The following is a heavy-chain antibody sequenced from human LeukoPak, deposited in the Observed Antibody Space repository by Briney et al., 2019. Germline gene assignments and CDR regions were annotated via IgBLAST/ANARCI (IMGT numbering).Heavy chain of an antibody. D-gene: IGHD3-22*01. Sequence: PSETLSLTCTVSGYSISSGYYWGWIRQPPGKGLEWIGGIYHSGRTFYSPSLKSRVTISVDTSKNQFSLKLTSVTAADTAVYYCTKSDGSGLIRIWGQGAMVTVSS. CDR2: IYHSGRT. J-gene: IGHJ3*02. V-gene: IGHV4-38-2*02. CDR1: GYSISSGYY. CDR3: TKSDGSGLIRI.